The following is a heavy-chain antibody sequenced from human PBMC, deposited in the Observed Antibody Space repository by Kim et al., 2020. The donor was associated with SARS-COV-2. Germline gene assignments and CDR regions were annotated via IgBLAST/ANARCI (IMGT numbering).Heavy chain of an antibody. CDR2: INHSGST. J-gene: IGHJ6*02. D-gene: IGHD3-16*01. CDR1: GGSFSGYY. V-gene: IGHV4-34*01. CDR3: ARAHYVWGRTSYYGMDV. Sequence: SETLSLTCAVYGGSFSGYYWSWIRQPPGKGLEWIGEINHSGSTNYNPSLKSRVTISVDTSKNQFSLKLSSVTAADTAVYYCARAHYVWGRTSYYGMDVWGQGTTVTVSS.